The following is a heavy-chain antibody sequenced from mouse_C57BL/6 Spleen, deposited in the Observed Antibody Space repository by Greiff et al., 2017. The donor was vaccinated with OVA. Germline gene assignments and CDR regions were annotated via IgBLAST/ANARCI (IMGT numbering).Heavy chain of an antibody. V-gene: IGHV10-1*01. CDR1: GFSFNTYA. Sequence: EVQVVESGGGLVQPKGSLKLSCAASGFSFNTYAMNWVRQAPGKGLEWVARIRSKSNNYATYYADSVKDRFTISRDDSESMLYLQMNNLKTEDTAMYYCVRQGPWYFDVWGTGTTVTVSS. CDR3: VRQGPWYFDV. J-gene: IGHJ1*03. CDR2: IRSKSNNYAT.